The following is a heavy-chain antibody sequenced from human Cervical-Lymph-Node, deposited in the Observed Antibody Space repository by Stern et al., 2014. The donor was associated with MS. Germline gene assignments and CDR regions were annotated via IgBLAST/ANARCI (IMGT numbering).Heavy chain of an antibody. J-gene: IGHJ4*02. CDR1: GYSFTGYW. CDR3: ARHDSAGTILY. CDR2: TDPSESYV. D-gene: IGHD1-7*01. Sequence: EVQLVESGAEVKRPGESLRISCKGSGYSFTGYWITWVRQMAGKGLEWMGRTDPSESYVQYSPSFQGHVTISADKSISTAYLQWSSLKASDTAMYYCARHDSAGTILYWGQGTLVTVSS. V-gene: IGHV5-10-1*01.